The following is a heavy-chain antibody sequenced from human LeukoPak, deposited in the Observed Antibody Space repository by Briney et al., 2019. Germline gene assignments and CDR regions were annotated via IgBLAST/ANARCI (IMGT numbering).Heavy chain of an antibody. V-gene: IGHV4-31*03. CDR2: IYYSGST. Sequence: KASQTLSLTCTVSGGPISSGGYYWSWIRQHPGKGLEWIGYIYYSGSTYYNPSLKSRVTISVDTSKNQFSLKLSSVTAADTAVYYCARETPPTTMVRGVMSPQSGNYYMDVWGKGTTVTVSS. CDR1: GGPISSGGYY. CDR3: ARETPPTTMVRGVMSPQSGNYYMDV. J-gene: IGHJ6*03. D-gene: IGHD3-10*01.